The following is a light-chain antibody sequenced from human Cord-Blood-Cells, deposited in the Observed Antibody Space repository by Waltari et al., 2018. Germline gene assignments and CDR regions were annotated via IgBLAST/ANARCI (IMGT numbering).Light chain of an antibody. J-gene: IGKJ1*01. V-gene: IGKV3-20*01. CDR1: QSVSSSY. CDR2: GAS. Sequence: EIVLTQSPGTLSLSPGERATLSCRASQSVSSSYLAWYQQKPGQAPGLLIYGASSRATGIPDRFSGSGSGTDFTLTIIRLEPEDFAVYYCQQYGSSPPWTFGQGTKVEIK. CDR3: QQYGSSPPWT.